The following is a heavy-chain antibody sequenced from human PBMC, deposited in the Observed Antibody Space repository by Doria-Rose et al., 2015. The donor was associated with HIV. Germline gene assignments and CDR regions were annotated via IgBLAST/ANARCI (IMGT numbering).Heavy chain of an antibody. Sequence: SGPVLVKPTETLTLTCTVSEVSLSSPGMGVSWIRQPPGKALEWLANIFSDDERSYTTSLKSRLTISRCPSKSQVVLTMTDMDPVDTATYYCARIKSSRWYHKYAFDFWGQGTLVIVSA. J-gene: IGHJ4*02. CDR3: ARIKSSRWYHKYAFDF. V-gene: IGHV2-26*01. CDR2: IFSDDER. D-gene: IGHD6-13*01. CDR1: EVSLSSPGMG.